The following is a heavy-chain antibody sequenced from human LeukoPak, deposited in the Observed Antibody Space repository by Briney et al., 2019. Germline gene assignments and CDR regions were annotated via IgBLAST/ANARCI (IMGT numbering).Heavy chain of an antibody. V-gene: IGHV3-30*02. J-gene: IGHJ4*02. D-gene: IGHD6-13*01. CDR3: AKDPAVYTSSWYVVY. CDR1: GFTFSNFG. CDR2: IRYDGSNK. Sequence: GGSLRLSCAASGFTFSNFGMHWVSQAPGKGLEWVTFIRYDGSNKYYADSVKDRFTISRDNSKNTLYLQMNSLRAEDTAVYYCAKDPAVYTSSWYVVYWGQGTLVTVSS.